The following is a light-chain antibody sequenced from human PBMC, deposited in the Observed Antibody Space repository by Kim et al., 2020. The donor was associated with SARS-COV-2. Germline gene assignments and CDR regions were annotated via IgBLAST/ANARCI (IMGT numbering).Light chain of an antibody. J-gene: IGLJ2*01. CDR1: SSDVGGYNY. V-gene: IGLV2-8*01. Sequence: GQSGTTTSTGTSSDVGGYNYVSWYHQHPGKAPNLMIYEVSKRPSGVPDRFSGSKSGNTASLTVSGLQAEDEADYYCSSYAGSNNLVFGGGTQLTVL. CDR2: EVS. CDR3: SSYAGSNNLV.